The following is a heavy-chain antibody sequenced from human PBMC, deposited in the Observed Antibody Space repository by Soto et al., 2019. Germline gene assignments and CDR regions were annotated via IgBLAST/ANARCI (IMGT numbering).Heavy chain of an antibody. CDR1: GYSFASYY. V-gene: IGHV1-46*03. Sequence: ASVEVSCKASGYSFASYYMHWVRQDPGQGLEWMGWINPFDGSRMFAQSFQGRVTMTRDTSTSTVYMEVSSLRSEDTAVYYCSRVDPGETSPFDHWGQGTLVTVSS. D-gene: IGHD3-10*01. J-gene: IGHJ4*02. CDR3: SRVDPGETSPFDH. CDR2: INPFDGSR.